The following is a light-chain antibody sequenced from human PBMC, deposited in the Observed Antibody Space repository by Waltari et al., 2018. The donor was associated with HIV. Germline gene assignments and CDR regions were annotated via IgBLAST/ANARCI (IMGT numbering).Light chain of an antibody. CDR2: SDN. CDR3: AAWDDSLNGRV. J-gene: IGLJ3*02. Sequence: QSVLTQPPSAPGTPGQRVTISCSGSSSNLGSDTVNWYQQLPGTAPKHLIYSDNQRPSGVPDRFSGSKSGTSASLAISGLQSEDEADYYCAAWDDSLNGRVFGGGTKLTVL. V-gene: IGLV1-44*01. CDR1: SSNLGSDT.